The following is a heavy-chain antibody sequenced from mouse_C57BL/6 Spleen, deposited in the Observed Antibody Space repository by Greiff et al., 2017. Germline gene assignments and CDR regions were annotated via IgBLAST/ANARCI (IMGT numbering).Heavy chain of an antibody. J-gene: IGHJ2*01. CDR2: INPSSGYT. D-gene: IGHD1-1*01. Sequence: QVQLQQSGAELARPGASVKMSCKASGYTFTSYTMHWVKQRPGQGLEWIGYINPSSGYTKYNQKFKDKATLTADKSSSTAYMQLSSLTSEDSAVYYCALEGYYGYYFDYWGQGTTLTVSS. CDR1: GYTFTSYT. V-gene: IGHV1-4*01. CDR3: ALEGYYGYYFDY.